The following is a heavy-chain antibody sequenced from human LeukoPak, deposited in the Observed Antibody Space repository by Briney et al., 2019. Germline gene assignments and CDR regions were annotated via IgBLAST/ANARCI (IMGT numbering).Heavy chain of an antibody. Sequence: ASVKVSCKASGYTFTGPYMHWVRQAPGQELEWMGWVNPNSGGTNYAQKFQGRVTMTRDTSISTTYMELSRPRSDDTAVYYCARDYYDSSGGALDIWGQGTMVTVSS. CDR3: ARDYYDSSGGALDI. V-gene: IGHV1-2*02. CDR1: GYTFTGPY. J-gene: IGHJ3*02. CDR2: VNPNSGGT. D-gene: IGHD3-22*01.